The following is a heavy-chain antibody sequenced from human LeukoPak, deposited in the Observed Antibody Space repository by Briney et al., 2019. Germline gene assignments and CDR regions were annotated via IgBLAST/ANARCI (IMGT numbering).Heavy chain of an antibody. Sequence: PGGSLRLSCAASGFRFSNFAMSWVRQAPGRGLEWVSLIIGSSSDTLYADSVKGRFTISRDISKNRLYLQMNSLRAEDTALYYCAKGAYDYIEMGYFDDWGQGTLVTVSS. CDR3: AKGAYDYIEMGYFDD. D-gene: IGHD5-12*01. CDR2: IIGSSSDT. J-gene: IGHJ4*02. V-gene: IGHV3-23*01. CDR1: GFRFSNFA.